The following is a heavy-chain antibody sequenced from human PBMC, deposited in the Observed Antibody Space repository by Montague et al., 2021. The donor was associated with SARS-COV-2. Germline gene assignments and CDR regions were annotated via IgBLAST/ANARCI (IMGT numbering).Heavy chain of an antibody. D-gene: IGHD3-10*01. Sequence: CAISEDSVSTYGVAWDWIRQSPSRGLEWLGMTIYTGSAWYNEYAESVKGRITINPDTPKNQFPLHLTSVTPEDTAVYYCARHSYRTFDFWGQGTLVTVSS. CDR2: TIYTGSAWYN. CDR1: EDSVSTYGVA. J-gene: IGHJ4*02. V-gene: IGHV6-1*01. CDR3: ARHSYRTFDF.